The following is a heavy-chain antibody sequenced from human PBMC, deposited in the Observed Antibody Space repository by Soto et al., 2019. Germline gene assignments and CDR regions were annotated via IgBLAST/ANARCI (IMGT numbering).Heavy chain of an antibody. CDR1: GYTFSNDA. CDR3: ARASRYYWNYMMY. CDR2: VSAYNGNT. D-gene: IGHD1-7*01. Sequence: QVQLVQSGAEVKKPGASVKVSCKASGYTFSNDAITWVRQAPGQGLEWMGWVSAYNGNTNYAQKFKGRVTMTTDTSTSTAYMEIRSLIYDVTAVYFCARASRYYWNYMMYWGQGTLVTVSS. V-gene: IGHV1-18*01. J-gene: IGHJ4*02.